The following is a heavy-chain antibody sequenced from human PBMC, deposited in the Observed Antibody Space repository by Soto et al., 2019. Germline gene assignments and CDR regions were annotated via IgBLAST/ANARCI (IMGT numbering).Heavy chain of an antibody. J-gene: IGHJ6*02. D-gene: IGHD2-2*01. V-gene: IGHV3-23*01. CDR2: ISGSGGST. Sequence: GGSLRLSCAASGFTFSSYAMSWVRQAPGKGLEWVSAISGSGGSTYYADSVKGRFTISRDNSKNTLYLQMNSLRAEDTAVYYCARDQSRDIVLVPAAIYYYGMDVWGQGTTVTVSS. CDR1: GFTFSSYA. CDR3: ARDQSRDIVLVPAAIYYYGMDV.